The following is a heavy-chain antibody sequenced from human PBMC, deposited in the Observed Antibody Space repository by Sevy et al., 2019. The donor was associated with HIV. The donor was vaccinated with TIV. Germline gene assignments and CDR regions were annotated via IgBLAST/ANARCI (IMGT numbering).Heavy chain of an antibody. CDR3: ATDLPDDYDTSGGLDY. J-gene: IGHJ4*02. Sequence: ASVKVSCKVSGYTFSELSMHWVRQTPEGLEWMGGFDPEDDKNIYAQKFQGRVTMTEDTSTDTAYMELWSLRSEDTAVYYCATDLPDDYDTSGGLDYWGQGTLVTVSS. CDR2: FDPEDDKN. CDR1: GYTFSELS. V-gene: IGHV1-24*01. D-gene: IGHD3-22*01.